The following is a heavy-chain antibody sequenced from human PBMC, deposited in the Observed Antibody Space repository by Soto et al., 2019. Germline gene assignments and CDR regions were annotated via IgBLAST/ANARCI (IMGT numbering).Heavy chain of an antibody. Sequence: GASVKVSCKASGYTFTSYYMHWVRQAPGQGLEWMGIINPSGGSTSYAQKFQGRVTMTRDTSTSTVYMELSSLRSEDTAVYYCARDRYYDSSEAGAFDIWGQGTTVTVSS. D-gene: IGHD3-22*01. V-gene: IGHV1-46*01. CDR2: INPSGGST. CDR3: ARDRYYDSSEAGAFDI. J-gene: IGHJ3*02. CDR1: GYTFTSYY.